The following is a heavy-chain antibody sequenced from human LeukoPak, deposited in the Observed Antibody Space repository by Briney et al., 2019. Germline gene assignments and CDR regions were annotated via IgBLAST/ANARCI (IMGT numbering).Heavy chain of an antibody. J-gene: IGHJ4*02. Sequence: GRSLRLSCAASGFTFTSYAMHWVRQAPGKGLEWVGLISYDGSNKYYADSVKGRFTISRDNAKNSLYLQMNSLRAEDTAVYYCARDHPYGSGSYDFDYWGQGTLVTVSS. CDR1: GFTFTSYA. CDR2: ISYDGSNK. D-gene: IGHD3-10*01. CDR3: ARDHPYGSGSYDFDY. V-gene: IGHV3-30-3*01.